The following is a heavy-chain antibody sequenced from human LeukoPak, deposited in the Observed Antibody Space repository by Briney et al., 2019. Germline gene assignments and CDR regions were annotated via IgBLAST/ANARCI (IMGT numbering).Heavy chain of an antibody. CDR2: IIPILGIA. D-gene: IGHD6-13*01. V-gene: IGHV1-69*04. CDR3: ARVNHRLAAAGTGYFQH. Sequence: SVKVSCKASGGTFSSYAISWVRQAPGQGLEWMGRIIPILGIANYAQKFQGRVTITADKSTSTAYMELSSLRSEDTAVYYCARVNHRLAAAGTGYFQHWGQGTLVTVSS. CDR1: GGTFSSYA. J-gene: IGHJ1*01.